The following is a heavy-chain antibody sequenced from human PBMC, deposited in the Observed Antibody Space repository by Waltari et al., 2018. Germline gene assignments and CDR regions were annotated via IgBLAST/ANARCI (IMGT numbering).Heavy chain of an antibody. CDR2: MNPTSGNK. Sequence: QVQLVQSGAEVKKPGASVKVSCKASGYTFTSYDINWVRQATGKGLEWMGGMNPTSGNKGYAQKFQGRVTITRDTSISTAYMELSSLRSEDTAVYYCAREKLRTDAFDIWGQGTMVTVSS. CDR3: AREKLRTDAFDI. D-gene: IGHD1-1*01. J-gene: IGHJ3*02. CDR1: GYTFTSYD. V-gene: IGHV1-8*02.